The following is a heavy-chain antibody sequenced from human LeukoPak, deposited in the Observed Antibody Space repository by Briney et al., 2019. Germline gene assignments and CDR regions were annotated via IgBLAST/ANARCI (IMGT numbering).Heavy chain of an antibody. D-gene: IGHD2-21*02. CDR1: GYTFTSYG. CDR3: AREFRVVMTAFLDY. CDR2: INLNSGGT. V-gene: IGHV1-2*02. Sequence: ASVKVSCKASGYTFTSYGISWVRQAPGQGLEWMGWINLNSGGTNYAQKFQGRVTMTRDTSISTAYMELTSLRSDDTAVYFCAREFRVVMTAFLDYWGQGTLVIVSS. J-gene: IGHJ4*02.